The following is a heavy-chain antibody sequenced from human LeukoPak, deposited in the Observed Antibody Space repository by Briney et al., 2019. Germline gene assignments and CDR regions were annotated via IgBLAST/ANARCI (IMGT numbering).Heavy chain of an antibody. V-gene: IGHV4-61*02. CDR1: GGSISSSNSY. CDR3: VRGSGGVTHGAFDI. CDR2: VYSGGST. D-gene: IGHD2-8*02. J-gene: IGHJ3*02. Sequence: SETLSLTCIVSGGSISSSNSYWSWIRQPAGKGLEWIGRVYSGGSTNYSPSLKSRVTMSVDTSKDQFSLKLNSVTAADTATYYCVRGSGGVTHGAFDIWGQGTMVTVSS.